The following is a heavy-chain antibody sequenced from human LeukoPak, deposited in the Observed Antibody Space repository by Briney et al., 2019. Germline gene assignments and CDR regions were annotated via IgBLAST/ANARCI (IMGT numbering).Heavy chain of an antibody. CDR2: IKQDGSEK. Sequence: GGSLRLSCAASGFTFSSYWMSWVRHAPGKGLEWVANIKQDGSEKYYVDSVKGRFTISRDNAKNSLYLQMNSLRAEDTAVYYCASDRSGGSCYECWFDPWGQGTLVTVFS. J-gene: IGHJ5*02. D-gene: IGHD2-15*01. CDR1: GFTFSSYW. CDR3: ASDRSGGSCYECWFDP. V-gene: IGHV3-7*01.